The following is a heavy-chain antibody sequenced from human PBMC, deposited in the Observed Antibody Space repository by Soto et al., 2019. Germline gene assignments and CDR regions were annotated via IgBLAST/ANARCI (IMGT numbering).Heavy chain of an antibody. CDR3: ARVLRGWFDP. V-gene: IGHV4-4*02. J-gene: IGHJ5*02. CDR2: ISHSGIT. Sequence: QVQLQESGPGLVKPSGTLSLTCAVSGGSITSANWWTWVRQPPGGGLEWIGEISHSGITNYKASLKSRVTMSVDKTKNDVSLKLTSVTAADTAVYYCARVLRGWFDPWGQGIPVTVSS. CDR1: GGSITSANW.